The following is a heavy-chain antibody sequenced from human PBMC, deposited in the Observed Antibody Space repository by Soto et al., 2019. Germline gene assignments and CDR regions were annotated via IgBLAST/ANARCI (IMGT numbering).Heavy chain of an antibody. Sequence: LRLSCAASGFTFRSFTMNWVRQAPGKGLEWVSTISSNSAYIYYTDALRGRFTISRDNAKNSLHLQMNSLGAEDTAVYYCTRDASRDSSARGWFDPWGPGTLVTVSS. D-gene: IGHD6-13*01. CDR3: TRDASRDSSARGWFDP. J-gene: IGHJ5*02. CDR2: ISSNSAYI. V-gene: IGHV3-21*01. CDR1: GFTFRSFT.